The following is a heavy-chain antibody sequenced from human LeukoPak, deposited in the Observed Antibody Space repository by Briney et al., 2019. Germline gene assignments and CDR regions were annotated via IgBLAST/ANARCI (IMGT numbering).Heavy chain of an antibody. CDR3: ARDGTMVRGVIGMDV. V-gene: IGHV3-33*01. J-gene: IGHJ6*02. D-gene: IGHD3-10*01. CDR2: IWYDGSNK. CDR1: GYTFTGYY. Sequence: SCKASGYTFTGYYMHWVRQAPGKGLEWVAVIWYDGSNKYYADSVKGRFTISRDNSKNTLYLQMNSLRAEDTAVYYCARDGTMVRGVIGMDVWGQGTTVTVSS.